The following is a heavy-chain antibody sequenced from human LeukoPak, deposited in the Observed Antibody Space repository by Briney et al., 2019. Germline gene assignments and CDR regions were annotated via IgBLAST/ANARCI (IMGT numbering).Heavy chain of an antibody. J-gene: IGHJ4*02. Sequence: GGSLRLSCAPSSFSFSIHGMGWVRRARGKGLEWGSHVRPGDGSTPYAESVKGRFTISRDNYKNTVSLHMNSLRVEDTAVYYCTRDHITSWQIDFWGQGTMVTVSS. CDR3: TRDHITSWQIDF. CDR2: VRPGDGST. D-gene: IGHD2-2*01. V-gene: IGHV3-23*01. CDR1: SFSFSIHG.